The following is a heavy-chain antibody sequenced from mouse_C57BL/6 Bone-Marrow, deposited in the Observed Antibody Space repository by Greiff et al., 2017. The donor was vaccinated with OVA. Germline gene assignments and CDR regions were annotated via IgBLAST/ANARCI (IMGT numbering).Heavy chain of an antibody. J-gene: IGHJ1*03. Sequence: QVQLQQPGAELVRPGSSVKLSCKASGYTFTSYWMHWVKQRPIQGLEWIGNIDPSDSATHYNQKFKDKATLTVDKSTSTAYMQLSSLTSEDSAVYCCAKFLYFDVWGTGTTVTVSS. CDR2: IDPSDSAT. V-gene: IGHV1-52*01. CDR1: GYTFTSYW. CDR3: AKFLYFDV.